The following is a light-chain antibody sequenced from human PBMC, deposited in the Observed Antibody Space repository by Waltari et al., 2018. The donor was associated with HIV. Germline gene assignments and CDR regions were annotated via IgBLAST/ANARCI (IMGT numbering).Light chain of an antibody. CDR2: GAS. CDR3: QQYGSSPPVT. J-gene: IGKJ4*01. CDR1: QSVSSSY. V-gene: IGKV3-20*01. Sequence: IVLTQSPGTLSLSPGERATLPCRASQSVSSSYLAWSQQKPGQAPRLLIYGASSRATGIPDRFSGSGSGTDFTLTISRLEPEDFAVYYCQQYGSSPPVTFGGGTKVEIK.